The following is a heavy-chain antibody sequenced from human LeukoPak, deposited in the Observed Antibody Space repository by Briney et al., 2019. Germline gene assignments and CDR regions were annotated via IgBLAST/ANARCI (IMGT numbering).Heavy chain of an antibody. CDR3: AAGVPAAPQGYYYYMDV. J-gene: IGHJ6*03. V-gene: IGHV3-7*01. Sequence: GGSLRLSCAASGFTVSSNYMSWVRQAPGKGLEWVANIKQDGNEKYYANSVKGRFTISRDNSKNTLYLQMNSLRAEDTAVYYCAAGVPAAPQGYYYYMDVWGKGTTVTISS. CDR1: GFTVSSNY. D-gene: IGHD2-2*01. CDR2: IKQDGNEK.